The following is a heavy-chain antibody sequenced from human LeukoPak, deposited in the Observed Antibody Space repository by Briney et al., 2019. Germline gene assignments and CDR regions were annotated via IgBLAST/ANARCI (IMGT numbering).Heavy chain of an antibody. CDR3: ARDRWGYYLDREVAFDY. CDR1: GFTFSDYY. J-gene: IGHJ4*02. CDR2: ISSSSYTI. V-gene: IGHV3-11*04. D-gene: IGHD3-22*01. Sequence: GGSLRLSCAASGFTFSDYYMSWIRQAPGKGLEWVSYISSSSYTIYYADSVKGRFTISRDNAKNSVYLQMNSLRAEDTAVYYCARDRWGYYLDREVAFDYWGQGTLVTVSS.